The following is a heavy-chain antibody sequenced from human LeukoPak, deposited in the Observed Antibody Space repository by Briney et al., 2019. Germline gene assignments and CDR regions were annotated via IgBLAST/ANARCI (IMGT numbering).Heavy chain of an antibody. J-gene: IGHJ4*02. V-gene: IGHV3-30*18. CDR1: GFTFSNYG. CDR2: LSHDGGNK. Sequence: PGGSLRLSCAASGFTFSNYGMHWVRQAPGKGLEWVAVLSHDGGNKYYADSVKGRFTISRDNSKNTLYLQMNSLRAEDTAVYYCAKAREDRSRSWPYYWGQGTLVTVSS. CDR3: AKAREDRSRSWPYY. D-gene: IGHD6-13*01.